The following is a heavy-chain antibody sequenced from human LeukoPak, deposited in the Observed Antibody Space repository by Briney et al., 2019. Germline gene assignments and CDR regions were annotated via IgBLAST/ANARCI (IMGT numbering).Heavy chain of an antibody. V-gene: IGHV3-23*01. CDR2: ISGSGGST. CDR3: AKGRSAFDI. J-gene: IGHJ3*02. CDR1: GFTFSSYA. Sequence: GGSLRLSCAAPGFTFSSYAMSWVRQTPGKGLEWVSAISGSGGSTYYANSVKGRFTISRNNSKNTLYLQMNSLRAEDTAVYYCAKGRSAFDIWGQGTMVTVSS.